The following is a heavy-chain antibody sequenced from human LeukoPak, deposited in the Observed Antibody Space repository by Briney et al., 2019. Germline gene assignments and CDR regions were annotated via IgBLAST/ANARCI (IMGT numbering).Heavy chain of an antibody. J-gene: IGHJ4*02. CDR3: ARVYYDFWSGYSFDY. CDR2: MNPNSGNT. Sequence: ASVTVSCKASGYTFTSYDINWVRQATGQGLEWMGWMNPNSGNTGYAQKFQVRVTITRNTSISTAYMELSSLRSEDTAVYYCARVYYDFWSGYSFDYWGQGTLVTVSS. V-gene: IGHV1-8*03. D-gene: IGHD3-3*01. CDR1: GYTFTSYD.